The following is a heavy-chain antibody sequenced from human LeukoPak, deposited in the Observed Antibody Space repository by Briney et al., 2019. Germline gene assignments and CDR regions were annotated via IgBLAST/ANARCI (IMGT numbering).Heavy chain of an antibody. CDR2: ISVYNGHT. CDR3: ARVGRFLEWLPYYYYYYMDV. D-gene: IGHD3-3*01. V-gene: IGHV1-18*01. CDR1: GYSFTSNG. J-gene: IGHJ6*03. Sequence: ASVKVSCKASGYSFTSNGISWVRQAPGQGLEWMGWISVYNGHTNYAQKLQGRVTMTTDTSTSTAYMELRSLRSDDTAVYYCARVGRFLEWLPYYYYYYMDVWGKGTTVTVSS.